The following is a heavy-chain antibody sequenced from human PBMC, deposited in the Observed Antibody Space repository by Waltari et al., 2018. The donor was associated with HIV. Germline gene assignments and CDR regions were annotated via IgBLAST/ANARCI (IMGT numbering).Heavy chain of an antibody. CDR1: GYTFTGYY. CDR3: ARDAYDSSGYYDY. V-gene: IGHV1-2*02. D-gene: IGHD3-22*01. J-gene: IGHJ4*02. CDR2: INPNSGGT. Sequence: SCKASGYTFTGYYMHWVRQAPGQGLEWMGWINPNSGGTNYAQKFQGRVTMTRDTSISTAYMELSRLRSDDTAVYYCARDAYDSSGYYDYWGQGTLVTVSS.